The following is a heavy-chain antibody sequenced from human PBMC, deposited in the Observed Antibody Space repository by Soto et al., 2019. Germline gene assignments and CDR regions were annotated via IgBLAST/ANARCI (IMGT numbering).Heavy chain of an antibody. V-gene: IGHV3-23*01. J-gene: IGHJ4*02. CDR2: ISGSGGST. Sequence: GGSMRLSCAAAGFTFSSYAMSWVRQAPGKGLEWVSAISGSGGSTYYADSVKGRFTISRDNSKNTLYLQMNSLRAEDTAVYYCAKITLSSSRLGYWGQGTLVTVSS. D-gene: IGHD6-13*01. CDR1: GFTFSSYA. CDR3: AKITLSSSRLGY.